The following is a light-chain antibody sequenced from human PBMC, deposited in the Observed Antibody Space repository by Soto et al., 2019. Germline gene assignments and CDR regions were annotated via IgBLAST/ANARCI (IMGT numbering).Light chain of an antibody. CDR2: GAS. CDR1: QSVSRNY. V-gene: IGKV3-20*01. Sequence: EIVLTQSPGTLSLSPGERATLSCRASQSVSRNYLVWYQQKPGQAPRLLIYGASGRATGIPDRFSGSGSGTDFTLTISRLEPEDFEVYYCQPYGSSPTTLGHGTKVDI. CDR3: QPYGSSPTT. J-gene: IGKJ1*01.